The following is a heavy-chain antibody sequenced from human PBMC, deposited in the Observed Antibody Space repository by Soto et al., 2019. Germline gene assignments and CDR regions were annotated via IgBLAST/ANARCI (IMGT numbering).Heavy chain of an antibody. D-gene: IGHD3-22*01. CDR2: INYSGST. CDR1: GASVSGGYYY. CDR3: ARVRTYYDSSGSLDY. J-gene: IGHJ4*02. V-gene: IGHV4-61*01. Sequence: QVQLQESGPGLVRPSETLSLTCTVSGASVSGGYYYWSWIRQPPGKGLEWIAYINYSGSTNYNPSLKSRVTISVDTSNNRFSLKLSSVTAADTAVYYCARVRTYYDSSGSLDYWGQGTLVTVSS.